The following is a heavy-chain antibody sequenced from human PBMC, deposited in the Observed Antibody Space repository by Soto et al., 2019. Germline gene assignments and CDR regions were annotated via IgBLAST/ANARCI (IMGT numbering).Heavy chain of an antibody. V-gene: IGHV2-5*02. Sequence: QITLKESGPTLVKPTQTLTLTCTFSGFSLSTSGVGVGWIRQPPGKALEWLALIYWDDDKPYSPSLKSRLTITMDTSKNQVVLTMTNMDPVDTATYYCAHSLYDYVWGTNWFDPWGQGTLVTVSS. CDR2: IYWDDDK. CDR1: GFSLSTSGVG. J-gene: IGHJ5*02. D-gene: IGHD3-16*01. CDR3: AHSLYDYVWGTNWFDP.